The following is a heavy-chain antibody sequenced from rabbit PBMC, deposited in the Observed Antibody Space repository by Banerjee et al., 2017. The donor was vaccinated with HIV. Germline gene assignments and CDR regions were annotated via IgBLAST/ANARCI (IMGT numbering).Heavy chain of an antibody. CDR2: ISSGGSA. CDR3: ARGYWTDGLHL. CDR1: GFSFSNNA. J-gene: IGHJ6*01. Sequence: EESGGDLVKPGASLTLTCKASGFSFSNNAMCWVRQAPGKGLEWIGFISSGGSAYYASWVNGRFTISRTSTTVDLQMNSLTAADTATYFCARGYWTDGLHLWGPGTLVTVS. V-gene: IGHV1S36*01. D-gene: IGHD1-1*01.